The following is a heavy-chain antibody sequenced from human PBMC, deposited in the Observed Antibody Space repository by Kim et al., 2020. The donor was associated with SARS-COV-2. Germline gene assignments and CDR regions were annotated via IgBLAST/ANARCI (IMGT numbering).Heavy chain of an antibody. J-gene: IGHJ6*02. CDR1: GFTFDDYA. V-gene: IGHV3-9*01. Sequence: GGSLRLSCAASGFTFDDYAMHWVRQAPGKGLEWVSGISWNSGSIGYADSVKGRFTISRDNAKNSLYLQMNSLRAEDTALYYCAKDIKGARIAPAYPYYYGMDVWGQGTTVTVSS. CDR2: ISWNSGSI. CDR3: AKDIKGARIAPAYPYYYGMDV. D-gene: IGHD6-13*01.